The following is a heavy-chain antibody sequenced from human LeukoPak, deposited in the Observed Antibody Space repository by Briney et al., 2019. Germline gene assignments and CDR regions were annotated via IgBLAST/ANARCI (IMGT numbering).Heavy chain of an antibody. CDR2: INHSGST. Sequence: SETLSLTCAVYGGSFSGYYWSWIRQPPGKGLEWIGEINHSGSTNYNPSLKSRVTISVDTSKNQFSLKLSSVTAADTAVYYCARNFAPGNWFDPWGQGTWSPSPQ. J-gene: IGHJ5*02. D-gene: IGHD3-10*01. CDR3: ARNFAPGNWFDP. V-gene: IGHV4-34*01. CDR1: GGSFSGYY.